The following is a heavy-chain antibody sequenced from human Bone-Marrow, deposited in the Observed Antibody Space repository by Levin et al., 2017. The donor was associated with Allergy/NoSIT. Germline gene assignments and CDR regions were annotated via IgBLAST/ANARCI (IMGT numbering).Heavy chain of an antibody. CDR3: AKNTYGFVLGAFDV. J-gene: IGHJ3*01. CDR1: GFTFTTYA. Sequence: GGSLRLSCAASGFTFTTYAMNWVRQAPGKGLEWVSGISGSGGSTYFADSVKGRFTISRDNSKNTLYLQMNSLRAEDTAVYYCAKNTYGFVLGAFDVWGQGTMVTVSS. V-gene: IGHV3-23*01. CDR2: ISGSGGST. D-gene: IGHD5-18*01.